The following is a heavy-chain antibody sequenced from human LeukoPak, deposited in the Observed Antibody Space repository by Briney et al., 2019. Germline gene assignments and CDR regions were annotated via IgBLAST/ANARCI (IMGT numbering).Heavy chain of an antibody. CDR1: GGSISSGGYS. CDR3: ARHPPGYGDSLYYFDY. J-gene: IGHJ4*02. V-gene: IGHV4-30-2*03. Sequence: SQTLSLTCAVSGGSISSGGYSWSWIRQPPGKGLEWIGSIYYSGSTYYNPSLKSRVTISVDTSKNRFSLKLSSVTAADTAVYYCARHPPGYGDSLYYFDYWGQGTLVTVSS. CDR2: IYYSGST. D-gene: IGHD4-17*01.